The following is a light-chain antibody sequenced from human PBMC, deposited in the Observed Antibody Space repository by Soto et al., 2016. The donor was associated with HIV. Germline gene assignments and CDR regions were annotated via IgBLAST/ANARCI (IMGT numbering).Light chain of an antibody. V-gene: IGLV3-1*01. J-gene: IGLJ2*01. Sequence: SYELTQPSSVSVSPGQTASITCSGDKLGDKYTCWYQQKPGQSPVLVIYQDSKRPSGIPERFSGSNSGNTATLTISETQAMDEADYYCQAWDSSTARVVFGGGTKLTV. CDR1: KLGDKY. CDR3: QAWDSSTARVV. CDR2: QDS.